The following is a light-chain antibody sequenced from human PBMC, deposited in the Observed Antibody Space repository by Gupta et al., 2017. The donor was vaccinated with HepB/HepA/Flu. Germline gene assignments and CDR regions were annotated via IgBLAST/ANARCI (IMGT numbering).Light chain of an antibody. CDR3: LLEDGGARV. CDR1: TGGFTSGPF. Sequence: AVVPQSPSLTVSLGGTVTHTCGSSTGGFTSGPFPYWFQQKPGLAHKTLIFNTNNRHARTPDRFSGSHHGGKAALTLSLAQSEDEADYYFLLEDGGARVLGGGTKLTVL. CDR2: NTN. J-gene: IGLJ3*02. V-gene: IGLV7-46*01.